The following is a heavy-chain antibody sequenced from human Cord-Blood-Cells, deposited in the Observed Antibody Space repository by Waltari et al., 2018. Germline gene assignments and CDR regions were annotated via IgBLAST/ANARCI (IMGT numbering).Heavy chain of an antibody. CDR1: GGSISSYY. Sequence: QVQLQESGPGLVKPSETLSLTCTVSGGSISSYYWSWIRQPPGKGLEWIGYIYYSGSTNSNPPLKSRFTRAVDTSKNQVSLKLSSVTAADTAVYYCARLAAGYSGYDFDYWGQGTLVTVSS. V-gene: IGHV4-59*01. CDR3: ARLAAGYSGYDFDY. J-gene: IGHJ4*02. CDR2: IYYSGST. D-gene: IGHD5-12*01.